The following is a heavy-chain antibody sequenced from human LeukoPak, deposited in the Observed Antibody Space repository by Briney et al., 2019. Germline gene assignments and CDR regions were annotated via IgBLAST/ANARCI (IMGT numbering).Heavy chain of an antibody. V-gene: IGHV3-23*01. CDR2: ITASVGNT. CDR3: AKGNGYSYGRYYFDY. CDR1: GFTFSSYA. J-gene: IGHJ4*02. Sequence: GGSLRLSCAASGFTFSSYAMGWVRQAPGQGLEWVSAITASVGNTYYADSVKGRFTISRDNSKNTLYLQVNSLRAEDTAVYYCAKGNGYSYGRYYFDYWGQGTLVTVSS. D-gene: IGHD5-18*01.